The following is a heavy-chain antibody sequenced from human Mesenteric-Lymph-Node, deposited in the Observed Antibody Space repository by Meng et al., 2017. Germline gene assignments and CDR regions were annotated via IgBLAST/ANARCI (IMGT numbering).Heavy chain of an antibody. V-gene: IGHV4-34*02. D-gene: IGHD5-18*01. CDR1: GGSFSGYY. Sequence: QVQLQQWGPGLLKPSETLSLTCAGYGGSFSGYYWSWIRQPPGKGLEWIGEINHSGSTNYNPSLKSRVTISVDTSKNQFSLKLSSVTAADTAVYYCARSPKYSYGRRALDYWGQGTLVTVSS. CDR3: ARSPKYSYGRRALDY. J-gene: IGHJ4*02. CDR2: INHSGST.